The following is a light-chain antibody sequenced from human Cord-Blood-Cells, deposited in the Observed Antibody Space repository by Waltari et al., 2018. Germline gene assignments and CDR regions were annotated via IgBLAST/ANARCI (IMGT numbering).Light chain of an antibody. Sequence: QSALTQPRSVSGSPGQSVTISCTGTSSDVGGYNYVSWYQQHPGKAPKLMIYDVSKAPQGVPYRFSCSKSGNTASLTISGLQAEDEGDYYRCSYAGSHTFYGFGTWTKVTGL. CDR3: CSYAGSHTFYG. CDR1: SSDVGGYNY. J-gene: IGLJ1*01. V-gene: IGLV2-11*01. CDR2: DVS.